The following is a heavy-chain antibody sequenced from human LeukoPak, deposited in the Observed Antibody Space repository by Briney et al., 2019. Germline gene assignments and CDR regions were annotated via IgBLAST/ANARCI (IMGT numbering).Heavy chain of an antibody. CDR2: ISGSGGST. D-gene: IGHD1-26*01. CDR3: ATQGGSSGY. V-gene: IGHV3-23*01. CDR1: GFTFSNYA. Sequence: GGSLRLSCAASGFTFSNYAVSWVRQAPGKGLEWVSAISGSGGSTFHADSVKGRFTISRDNSKNTLYLQMNNLRAEDTAVYYCATQGGSSGYWGQGTLVTVSS. J-gene: IGHJ4*02.